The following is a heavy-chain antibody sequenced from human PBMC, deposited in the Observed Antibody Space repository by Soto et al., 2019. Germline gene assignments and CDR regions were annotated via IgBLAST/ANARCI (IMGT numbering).Heavy chain of an antibody. Sequence: GGSLRLSCAASGFTFSSYSMNWVRQAPGKGLEWVSSISSSSSYIYYADSVKGRFTISRDNAKNSLYLQMNSLRAEDTAVYYCAMGTYVATIDFDYWGQGTLVTVSS. D-gene: IGHD5-12*01. J-gene: IGHJ4*02. CDR2: ISSSSSYI. CDR3: AMGTYVATIDFDY. CDR1: GFTFSSYS. V-gene: IGHV3-21*01.